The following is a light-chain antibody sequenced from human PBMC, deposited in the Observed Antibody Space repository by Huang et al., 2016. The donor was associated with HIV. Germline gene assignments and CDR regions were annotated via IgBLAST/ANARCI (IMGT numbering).Light chain of an antibody. CDR1: QNVGSN. Sequence: EIVMTQSPATLSVSPGERATLSCRASQNVGSNLAWYQQKPGQAPRLLIYGASTRATGIPARLSGSGSGTDFTLTINSLQSEDFAVYFCQQFNNWPYTFGQGTKLEI. CDR3: QQFNNWPYT. V-gene: IGKV3-15*01. J-gene: IGKJ2*01. CDR2: GAS.